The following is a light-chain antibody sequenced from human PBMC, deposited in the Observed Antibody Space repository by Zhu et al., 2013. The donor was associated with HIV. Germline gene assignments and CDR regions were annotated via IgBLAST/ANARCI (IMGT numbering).Light chain of an antibody. Sequence: QSALTQPASVSGSPGQSITISCTGTSSDVGTYNYVSWYQQHPGKAPKLMIYEVSHRPLGVSNRFSGSKSGTSASLAITGLQAEDEADYYCQSYDSGLSGSVFGGGTKLTVL. V-gene: IGLV2-14*01. J-gene: IGLJ2*01. CDR2: EVS. CDR3: QSYDSGLSGSV. CDR1: SSDVGTYNY.